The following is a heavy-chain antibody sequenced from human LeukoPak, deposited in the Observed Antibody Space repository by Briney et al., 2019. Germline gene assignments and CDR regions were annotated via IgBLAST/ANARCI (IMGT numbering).Heavy chain of an antibody. D-gene: IGHD1-26*01. J-gene: IGHJ3*02. V-gene: IGHV1-2*02. Sequence: ASVKVSCKASGYTFTSYYMHWVRQAPGQGLEWMGWINPNSGGTNYAQKFQGRVTMTRDTSISTAYMELSRLRSDTAVYYCARGWELNRADDAFDIWGQGTMVTVSS. CDR3: ARGWELNRADDAFDI. CDR1: GYTFTSYY. CDR2: INPNSGGT.